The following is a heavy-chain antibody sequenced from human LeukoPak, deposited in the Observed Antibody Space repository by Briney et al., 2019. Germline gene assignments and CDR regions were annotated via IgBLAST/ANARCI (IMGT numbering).Heavy chain of an antibody. CDR1: TFTFSSDG. Sequence: GGSLRLSCAASTFTFSSDGMNWVRQAPGKGLEWVSSISSSSDYIYYADSVKGRFTISRDNAKNSLYLQMNSLRVEDSAVYYCARDSGSSWREGLNYWGQGTLVTVSS. CDR2: ISSSSDYI. V-gene: IGHV3-21*01. CDR3: ARDSGSSWREGLNY. D-gene: IGHD6-13*01. J-gene: IGHJ4*02.